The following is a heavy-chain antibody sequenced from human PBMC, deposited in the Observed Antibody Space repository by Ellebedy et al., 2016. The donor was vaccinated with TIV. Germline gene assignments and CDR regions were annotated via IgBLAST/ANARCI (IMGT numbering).Heavy chain of an antibody. CDR2: ISAYSGDT. CDR1: DYTFSNYG. D-gene: IGHD2-2*01. CDR3: ARVNGYCTSTSCHDH. Sequence: AASVKVSCKTSDYTFSNYGISWVRQAPGQGLEWMGWISAYSGDTNSAQKFQGRVTMTTDTSTSTAYMELRSLRSDDTAVYYCARVNGYCTSTSCHDHWGQGTLVTVSS. V-gene: IGHV1-18*04. J-gene: IGHJ4*02.